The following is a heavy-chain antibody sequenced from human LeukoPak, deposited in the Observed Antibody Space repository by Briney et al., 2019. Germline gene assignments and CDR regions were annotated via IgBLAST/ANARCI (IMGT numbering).Heavy chain of an antibody. CDR2: ISSSSSYI. V-gene: IGHV3-21*01. D-gene: IGHD1-26*01. CDR3: ARGGASRPDF. CDR1: GFTFSSYS. Sequence: GGSLRLSCAASGFTFSSYSMNWVRQAPGKGLEWVSSISSSSSYIYYADSVKGRFTISRDNARNSLYLQMNSLRAEDTAVYYCARGGASRPDFWGQGTMVTVSS. J-gene: IGHJ3*01.